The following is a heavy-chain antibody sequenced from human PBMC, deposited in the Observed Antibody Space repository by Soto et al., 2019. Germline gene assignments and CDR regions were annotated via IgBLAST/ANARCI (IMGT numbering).Heavy chain of an antibody. D-gene: IGHD6-13*01. CDR2: IVVGSGNT. CDR3: AADGITAAGNFDY. V-gene: IGHV1-58*01. J-gene: IGHJ4*02. CDR1: GFTFTSCA. Sequence: SVKVSCKASGFTFTSCAVRWVRQARGQRLEWIGWIVVGSGNTNYAQKFQERVTITRDMSTSTAYMELSSLKSEDTAVYYCAADGITAAGNFDYWGQGTLVTVSS.